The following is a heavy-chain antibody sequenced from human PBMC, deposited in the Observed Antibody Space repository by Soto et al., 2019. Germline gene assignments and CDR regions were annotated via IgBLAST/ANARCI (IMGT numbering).Heavy chain of an antibody. J-gene: IGHJ3*02. Sequence: QVQLVQSGAEVKKPGSSVNVSCKASGGTFSSSAISWVRQAPGQGLEWMGGIIPIFGTANYAQKFQGRVTSTADESTSKSYMELSSLRTEDTAVYYCARAGYYDSSGYYDLDAFDIWGQGTMVTVSS. CDR3: ARAGYYDSSGYYDLDAFDI. V-gene: IGHV1-69*01. CDR1: GGTFSSSA. CDR2: IIPIFGTA. D-gene: IGHD3-22*01.